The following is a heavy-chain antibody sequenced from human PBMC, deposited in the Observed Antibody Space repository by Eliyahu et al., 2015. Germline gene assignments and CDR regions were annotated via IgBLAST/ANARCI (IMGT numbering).Heavy chain of an antibody. V-gene: IGHV3-21*06. J-gene: IGHJ4*02. Sequence: VQLVESGGGLVNPGGSLRLSCVXSGFXXXTYNMNXVRQTPGKGLEWISAISRSGSDKYYGDSLNGRFTISRDNARNSLYLQMNSLRVEDTAVYYCARAPSFSPESRGYSDYWGQGTLVTVSS. D-gene: IGHD2-15*01. CDR3: ARAPSFSPESRGYSDY. CDR2: ISRSGSDK. CDR1: GFXXXTYN.